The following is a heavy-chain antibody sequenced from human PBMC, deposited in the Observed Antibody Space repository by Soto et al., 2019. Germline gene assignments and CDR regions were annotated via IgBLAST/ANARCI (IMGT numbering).Heavy chain of an antibody. D-gene: IGHD6-25*01. CDR2: LCESGN. CDR3: SRRGPEGFDP. Sequence: NPSETLSLTCTVSGASISRIYYCWDWIRQPPGKGREWSASLCESGNYYRPSIKRRATISVGTSKQQLSMNLASVTAADAAIYYFSRRGPEGFDPWGQGTLVTVSS. V-gene: IGHV4-39*01. CDR1: GASISRIYYC. J-gene: IGHJ5*02.